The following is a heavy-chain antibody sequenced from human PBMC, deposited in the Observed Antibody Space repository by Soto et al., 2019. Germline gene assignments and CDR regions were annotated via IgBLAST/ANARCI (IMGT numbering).Heavy chain of an antibody. Sequence: PGVSLGLSCAASGFTFSSYRMHWVRQAPGQGLVWLSRIYAGGTVTNYADSVKGRFTVSRDNAKNTMDLQMNSLRAEDTAIYYCARDPGYDGHDWRFAYWGQGVLVTVSS. V-gene: IGHV3-74*01. J-gene: IGHJ4*02. D-gene: IGHD5-12*01. CDR3: ARDPGYDGHDWRFAY. CDR2: IYAGGTVT. CDR1: GFTFSSYR.